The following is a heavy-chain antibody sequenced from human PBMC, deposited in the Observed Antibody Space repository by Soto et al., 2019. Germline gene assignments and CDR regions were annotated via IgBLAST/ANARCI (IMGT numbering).Heavy chain of an antibody. V-gene: IGHV3-48*01. CDR1: GFTFSSYS. J-gene: IGHJ5*02. CDR3: ARSLGYCSGGSCYPNNWFDP. Sequence: GGSLRLSCAASGFTFSSYSMNWVRQAPGKGLGWVSYISSSSSTIYYADSVKGRFTISRDNAKNSLYLQMNSLRAEDTAVYYCARSLGYCSGGSCYPNNWFDPWGQGTLVTVSS. D-gene: IGHD2-15*01. CDR2: ISSSSSTI.